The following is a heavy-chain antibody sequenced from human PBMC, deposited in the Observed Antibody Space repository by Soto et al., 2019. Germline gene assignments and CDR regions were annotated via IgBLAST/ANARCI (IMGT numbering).Heavy chain of an antibody. J-gene: IGHJ6*03. CDR2: INAGNGNT. Sequence: ASVKVSCKASGYTFTSYAMHWVRQAPGQRLEWMGWINAGNGNTKYSQKFQGRVTITRDTSASTAYMELSSLRSEDTAVYYCARDHIAARPYYYYYYYMDVWGKGTTVTVSS. CDR1: GYTFTSYA. CDR3: ARDHIAARPYYYYYYYMDV. V-gene: IGHV1-3*01. D-gene: IGHD6-6*01.